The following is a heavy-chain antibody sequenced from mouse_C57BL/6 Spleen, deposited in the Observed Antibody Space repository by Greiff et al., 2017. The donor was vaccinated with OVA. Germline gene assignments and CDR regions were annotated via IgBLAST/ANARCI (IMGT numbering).Heavy chain of an antibody. D-gene: IGHD2-10*01. CDR3: ARNLLYYYAMDY. J-gene: IGHJ4*01. V-gene: IGHV5-17*01. CDR1: GFTFSDYG. Sequence: EVQVVESGGGLVKPGGSLKLSCAASGFTFSDYGMHWVRQAPEKGPEWVAYISSGSSTIYYADTVKGRFTISRDNAKNTLFLQMTSLRSEDTAMYYCARNLLYYYAMDYWGQGTSVTVSS. CDR2: ISSGSSTI.